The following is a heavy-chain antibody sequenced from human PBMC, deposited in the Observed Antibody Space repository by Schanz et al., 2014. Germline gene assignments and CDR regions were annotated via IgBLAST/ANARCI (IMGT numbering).Heavy chain of an antibody. J-gene: IGHJ4*02. CDR3: VSQTGSPNY. D-gene: IGHD6-13*01. V-gene: IGHV3-33*08. Sequence: QERLVESGGGVVQPGRSLRLSCAASGFTLSSYGMHWVRQAPGKGLEWVAFINSDGTKRFYADSVKSRFTISRDNSRNTLYLQMNSLRVEDTAVYFCVSQTGSPNYWGQGTLVTVSS. CDR2: INSDGTKR. CDR1: GFTLSSYG.